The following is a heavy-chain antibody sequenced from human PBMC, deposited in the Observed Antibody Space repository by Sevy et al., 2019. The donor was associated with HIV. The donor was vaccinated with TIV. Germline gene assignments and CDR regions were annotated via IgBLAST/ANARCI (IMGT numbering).Heavy chain of an antibody. CDR3: ARSHLAFCGGDCFSPYYFDS. Sequence: SETLSLTCSVSRGSISSYYWNWIRQPPGKGLERIGYIYSSGSTNYNPSLKSRVTISVDMSSNQFSLKLSSLTAADTAVYYCARSHLAFCGGDCFSPYYFDSWGQGTLVTVSS. J-gene: IGHJ4*02. CDR2: IYSSGST. D-gene: IGHD2-21*01. CDR1: RGSISSYY. V-gene: IGHV4-59*01.